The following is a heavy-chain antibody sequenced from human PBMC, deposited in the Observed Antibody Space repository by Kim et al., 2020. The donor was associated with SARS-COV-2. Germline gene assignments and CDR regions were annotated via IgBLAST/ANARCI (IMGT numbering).Heavy chain of an antibody. CDR3: ARTDGAYYYGMDV. CDR2: ISYDGSDK. J-gene: IGHJ6*02. V-gene: IGHV3-30*04. D-gene: IGHD3-10*01. CDR1: GFIFNNYA. Sequence: GGSLRLSCAASGFIFNNYAMHWVRQAPGKGLEWVAVISYDGSDKYYADSVEGRFTISRDNSKSTLYLQMNSLRAEDTSVYYCARTDGAYYYGMDVWGQGTTVTVSS.